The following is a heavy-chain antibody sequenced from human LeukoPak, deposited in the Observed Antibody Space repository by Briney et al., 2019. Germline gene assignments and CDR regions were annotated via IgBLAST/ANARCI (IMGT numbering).Heavy chain of an antibody. CDR2: ISAYNGNT. D-gene: IGHD6-13*01. Sequence: GASVKVSCKASGYTFASYGISWVRQAPGQGLEWMGRISAYNGNTNYAQKLQGRVTMTTDASTSTAYMELRSLRSDDTAVYYCARVKVPQLVRYGMDVWGQGTTVTVSS. CDR3: ARVKVPQLVRYGMDV. CDR1: GYTFASYG. V-gene: IGHV1-18*01. J-gene: IGHJ6*02.